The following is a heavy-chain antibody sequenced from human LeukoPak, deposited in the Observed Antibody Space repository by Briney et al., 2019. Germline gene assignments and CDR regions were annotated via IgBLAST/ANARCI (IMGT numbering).Heavy chain of an antibody. CDR1: GFTFSSYT. V-gene: IGHV3-23*01. CDR2: ITTGGPNT. Sequence: GSPRLSCTASGFTFSSYTMSWVRQAPGKGLKWVSTITTGGPNTYYADSVKGRFTVSRDDSKNTLYLHMNSLRDEDTAVYYCARDQVSYYYDRSGYQNWFDPWGQGTLVTVSS. J-gene: IGHJ5*02. CDR3: ARDQVSYYYDRSGYQNWFDP. D-gene: IGHD3-22*01.